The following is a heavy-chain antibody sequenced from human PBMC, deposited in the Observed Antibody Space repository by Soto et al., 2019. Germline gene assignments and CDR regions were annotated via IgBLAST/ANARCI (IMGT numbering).Heavy chain of an antibody. CDR2: VSTYNGNT. Sequence: QVQLVQSGAEVKKPGASVKVSCRASGYSFTTYPITWVRQAPGQGLEWLGWVSTYNGNTNYAQGLQGRVSMTTDTSTSTAYLELRNLRSDNTAVYYCAREGSGWDFDNRGQGTPVTVSS. CDR3: AREGSGWDFDN. D-gene: IGHD6-19*01. V-gene: IGHV1-18*01. J-gene: IGHJ4*02. CDR1: GYSFTTYP.